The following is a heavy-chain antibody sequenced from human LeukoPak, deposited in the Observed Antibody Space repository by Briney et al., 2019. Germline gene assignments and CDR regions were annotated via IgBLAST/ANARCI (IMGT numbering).Heavy chain of an antibody. CDR3: ARVSEISGYDYYFDY. CDR1: GGSISSYY. Sequence: SETLSLTCTVSGGSISSYYWSWIRQPPGKGLEWIGSIYHSGSTYYNPSLKSRVTISVDTSKNQFSLKLSSVTAADTAVYYCARVSEISGYDYYFDYWGQGTLVTVSS. J-gene: IGHJ4*02. D-gene: IGHD5-12*01. V-gene: IGHV4-38-2*02. CDR2: IYHSGST.